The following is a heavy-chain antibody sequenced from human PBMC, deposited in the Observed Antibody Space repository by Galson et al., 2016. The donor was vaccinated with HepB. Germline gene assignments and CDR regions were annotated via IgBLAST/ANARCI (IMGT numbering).Heavy chain of an antibody. CDR2: INDDGSRT. J-gene: IGHJ4*02. Sequence: SLRLSCAASGFTFSRSCMHWVRQAPGKGLVWVSRINDDGSRTTYADSVKGRFTISRDNAKNTLYLQMNSLRAEETAVYYCASASGSNVHFDSWGQGTLVTVSS. CDR1: GFTFSRSC. V-gene: IGHV3-74*01. D-gene: IGHD1-26*01. CDR3: ASASGSNVHFDS.